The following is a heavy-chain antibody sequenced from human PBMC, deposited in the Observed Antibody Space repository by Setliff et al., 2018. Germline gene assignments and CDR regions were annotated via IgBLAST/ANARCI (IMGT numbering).Heavy chain of an antibody. Sequence: PGESLKISCQGSGYSFTNNWIAWVRQMPGKGLEWMGVIYPGDSDTTYSPSFQGQVTISADKSINTAYLQWSSLKASDTAIYYCARVGPLTDDAFDIWGQGTMVTVSS. J-gene: IGHJ3*02. D-gene: IGHD1-26*01. CDR2: IYPGDSDT. CDR1: GYSFTNNW. V-gene: IGHV5-51*01. CDR3: ARVGPLTDDAFDI.